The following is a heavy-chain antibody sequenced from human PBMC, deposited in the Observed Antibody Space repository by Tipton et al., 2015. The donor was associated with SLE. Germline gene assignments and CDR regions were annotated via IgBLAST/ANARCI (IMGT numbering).Heavy chain of an antibody. V-gene: IGHV3-15*01. D-gene: IGHD3-10*01. Sequence: WIRQPPGKGLEWVGRIKSKTDGGTTDYAAPVKGRFTISRDDSKNTLYLQMNSLKTEDTAVYYCTTEGYYGSGWFDPWGQGTLVTVSS. J-gene: IGHJ5*02. CDR2: IKSKTDGGTT. CDR3: TTEGYYGSGWFDP.